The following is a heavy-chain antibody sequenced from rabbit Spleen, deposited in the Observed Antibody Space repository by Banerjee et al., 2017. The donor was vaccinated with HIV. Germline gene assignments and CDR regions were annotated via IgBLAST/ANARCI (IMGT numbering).Heavy chain of an antibody. Sequence: QEQLVESGGGLVQPGASLTLTCIASGVSFSGSSYMCWVRQAPGKGLQWIACIEAGSSAFTYFATWAKGRFTISKTSSTTVTLQMISLTAADTATYFCARDTSSSFSSYGMDLWGPGTLVTVS. J-gene: IGHJ6*01. D-gene: IGHD1-1*01. CDR2: IEAGSSAFT. V-gene: IGHV1S45*01. CDR3: ARDTSSSFSSYGMDL. CDR1: GVSFSGSSY.